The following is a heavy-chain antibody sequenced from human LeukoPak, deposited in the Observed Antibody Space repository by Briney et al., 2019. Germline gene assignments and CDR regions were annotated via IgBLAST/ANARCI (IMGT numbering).Heavy chain of an antibody. J-gene: IGHJ3*02. CDR3: ARVRDWGYDSSGYPIPPFDAFDI. CDR1: GFTFSDNF. CDR2: ISSSGYST. Sequence: PGGSLRLSCAASGFTFSDNFMSWIRQTPGKGLEWISYISSSGYSTYYADPVKGRFTISRDNSKNTLYLQMNSLRAEDTAVYYCARVRDWGYDSSGYPIPPFDAFDIWGQGTMVTVSS. D-gene: IGHD3-22*01. V-gene: IGHV3-11*04.